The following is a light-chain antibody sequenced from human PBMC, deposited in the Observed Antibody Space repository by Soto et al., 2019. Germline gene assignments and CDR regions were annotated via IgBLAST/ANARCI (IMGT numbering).Light chain of an antibody. V-gene: IGLV2-14*01. CDR3: SSYTISSPHVV. Sequence: QSALTQPASVSGSPGQSITISCTGTSSDVGGYNYVSWYQQHPGKAPKLMIYDVINRPSGVSHRFSGSKSGNTASLTISGLQAEDEADYYCSSYTISSPHVVFGGGTKVTVL. CDR2: DVI. J-gene: IGLJ2*01. CDR1: SSDVGGYNY.